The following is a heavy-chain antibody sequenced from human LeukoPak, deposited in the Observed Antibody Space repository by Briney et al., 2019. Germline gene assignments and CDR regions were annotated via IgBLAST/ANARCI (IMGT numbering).Heavy chain of an antibody. V-gene: IGHV4-59*01. J-gene: IGHJ4*02. D-gene: IGHD6-6*01. CDR2: IYYSGST. CDR3: AREGGAARPYYFDY. Sequence: SETLSLTCTVSGGSISSYYWSWIRQPPGKGLEWIGYIYYSGSTNYNPPLKSRVTISVDTSKNQFSLKLSSVTAADTAVYYCAREGGAARPYYFDYWGQGTLVTVSS. CDR1: GGSISSYY.